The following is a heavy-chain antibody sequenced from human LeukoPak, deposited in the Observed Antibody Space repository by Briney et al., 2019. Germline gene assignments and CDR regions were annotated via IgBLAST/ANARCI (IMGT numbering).Heavy chain of an antibody. Sequence: PGGTLRLSCAASGFTFSSYGMHWVRQAPGKGLEWVAVISYDGSNKYYADSVKGRFTISRDNSKNTLYLQMNSLRAEDTAVYYCAKDAGAVVVVAASFDYWGQGTLVTVSS. D-gene: IGHD2-15*01. J-gene: IGHJ4*02. CDR3: AKDAGAVVVVAASFDY. CDR2: ISYDGSNK. CDR1: GFTFSSYG. V-gene: IGHV3-30*18.